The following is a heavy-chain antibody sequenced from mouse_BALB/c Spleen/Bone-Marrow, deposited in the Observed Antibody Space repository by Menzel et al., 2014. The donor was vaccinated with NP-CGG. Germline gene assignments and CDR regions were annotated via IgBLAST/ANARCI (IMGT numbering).Heavy chain of an antibody. Sequence: QVHLQQPGAELAEPGASVKMSCKASGYTFTSYWMHWVKQRPGQGLEWIGYINPSTGYTEYNQKFKDKATLTADKSSSTAYMQLSSLTSEDSAVYYCARQITTVDYAMDYWGQGTSVTVSS. CDR1: GYTFTSYW. J-gene: IGHJ4*01. CDR3: ARQITTVDYAMDY. V-gene: IGHV1-7*01. D-gene: IGHD1-1*01. CDR2: INPSTGYT.